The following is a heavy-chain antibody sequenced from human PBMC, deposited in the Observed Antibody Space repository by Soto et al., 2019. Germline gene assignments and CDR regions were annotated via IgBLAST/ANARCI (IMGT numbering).Heavy chain of an antibody. CDR1: GFTFNYYW. CDR2: IHSDGSST. D-gene: IGHD2-21*02. V-gene: IGHV3-74*01. Sequence: EVQLVESEGGLVQRGGSLRLSCAASGFTFNYYWMHWVRQAPGQGLVWVSHIHSDGSSTTYADSVKGRFTISRDNAKNTLYLQMNSLRAEATAVYYCARGDKGGFDLWGQGTTVTVSS. CDR3: ARGDKGGFDL. J-gene: IGHJ3*01.